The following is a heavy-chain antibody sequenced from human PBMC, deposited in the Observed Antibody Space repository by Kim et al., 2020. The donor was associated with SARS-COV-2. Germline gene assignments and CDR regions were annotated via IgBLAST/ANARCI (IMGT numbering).Heavy chain of an antibody. CDR3: ARDKVGELGIPFDY. CDR1: GGSISSSSYY. CDR2: IYYSGST. J-gene: IGHJ4*02. Sequence: SETLSLTCTVSGGSISSSSYYWGWIRQPPGKGLEWIGSIYYSGSTYYNPSLKSRVTISVDTSKNQFSLKLSSVTAADTAVYYCARDKVGELGIPFDYWGQGTLVTVSS. D-gene: IGHD7-27*01. V-gene: IGHV4-39*07.